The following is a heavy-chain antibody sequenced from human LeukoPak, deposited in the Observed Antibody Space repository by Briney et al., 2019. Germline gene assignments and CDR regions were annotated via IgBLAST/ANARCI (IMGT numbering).Heavy chain of an antibody. CDR2: VYDSGRT. Sequence: PSETLSLTCAVSGGSVTSNYWWTWVRQPPGKGLEWIGEVYDSGRTNYNPSLETRVTISLDKSKNQFSLKVNSVTAADTAVYYCARYYGSGANWIDPSGQGTLVTVPS. CDR3: ARYYGSGANWIDP. J-gene: IGHJ5*02. V-gene: IGHV4-4*02. CDR1: GGSVTSNYW. D-gene: IGHD3-10*01.